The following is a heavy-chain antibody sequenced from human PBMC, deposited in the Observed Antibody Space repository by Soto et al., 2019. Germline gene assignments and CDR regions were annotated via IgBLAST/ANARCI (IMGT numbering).Heavy chain of an antibody. CDR2: INHSGST. J-gene: IGHJ6*02. D-gene: IGHD2-2*01. CDR1: GGSFSGYY. V-gene: IGHV4-34*01. Sequence: SETLSLTCAVYGGSFSGYYWSWIRQPPGKGLEWIGEINHSGSTNYNPSLKSRVTISVDTSKNQFSLKLSSVTAADTAVYYCARGRYCSSTSCYRMPRPGESYYYYGMDVWGQGTTVTVSS. CDR3: ARGRYCSSTSCYRMPRPGESYYYYGMDV.